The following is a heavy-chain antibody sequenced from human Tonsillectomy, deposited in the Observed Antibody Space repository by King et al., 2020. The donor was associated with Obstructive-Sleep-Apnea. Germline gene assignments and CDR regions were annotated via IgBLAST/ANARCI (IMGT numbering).Heavy chain of an antibody. CDR1: GFTFSSYG. J-gene: IGHJ4*02. Sequence: VQLVESGGGVVQPGRSLRLSCAASGFTFSSYGMHWIRQAPGKGLEGVAVIWYDGSNKYYADSVKGRFTISSDNSKNTLYLQMNSLRAEDTAVYYCAKDRSGGSLFDYWGQGTLVTVSS. D-gene: IGHD1-26*01. CDR2: IWYDGSNK. V-gene: IGHV3-33*06. CDR3: AKDRSGGSLFDY.